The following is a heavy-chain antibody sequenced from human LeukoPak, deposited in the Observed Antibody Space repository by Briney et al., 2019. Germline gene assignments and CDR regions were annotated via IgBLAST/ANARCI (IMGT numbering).Heavy chain of an antibody. CDR3: AKDPRCYYDFWSGPGFDY. J-gene: IGHJ4*02. CDR1: GFTFSSYG. Sequence: PGGSLRLSCAASGFTFSSYGMHWVRQAPGKGLEWVAVISYDGSNKYYADSVKGRFTISRDNSKNTLYLQMNSLRAEDTAVYYCAKDPRCYYDFWSGPGFDYWGQGTLVTVSS. V-gene: IGHV3-30*18. CDR2: ISYDGSNK. D-gene: IGHD3-3*01.